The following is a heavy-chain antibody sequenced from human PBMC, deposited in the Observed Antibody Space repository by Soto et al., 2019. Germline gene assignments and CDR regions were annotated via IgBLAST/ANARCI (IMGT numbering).Heavy chain of an antibody. CDR3: AREVGGTSESFSHPVGY. D-gene: IGHD3-16*01. CDR1: GYTFTSYA. CDR2: INAGNGNT. J-gene: IGHJ4*02. V-gene: IGHV1-3*01. Sequence: ASVKVSCKASGYTFTSYAMHWVRQAPGQRLEWMGWINAGNGNTKYSQKFQGRVTITRDTSASTAYMELSSLRSEDTAVYYCAREVGGTSESFSHPVGYWGQGTLVTVSS.